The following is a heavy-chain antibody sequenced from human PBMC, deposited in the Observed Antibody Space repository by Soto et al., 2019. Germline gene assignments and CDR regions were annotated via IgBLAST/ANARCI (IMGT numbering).Heavy chain of an antibody. D-gene: IGHD6-19*01. J-gene: IGHJ5*02. CDR2: ISGSGGST. Sequence: EVQLLESGGGLVQPGGSLRLSCAASGFTFSSYAMSWVRQAPGKGLEWVSAISGSGGSTYYADSVKGRFTISRDNSKNTLYLQMNSLRAEDTAVYYCANEGLVAVAGTNGWFDPWGQGTLVTVSS. CDR3: ANEGLVAVAGTNGWFDP. CDR1: GFTFSSYA. V-gene: IGHV3-23*01.